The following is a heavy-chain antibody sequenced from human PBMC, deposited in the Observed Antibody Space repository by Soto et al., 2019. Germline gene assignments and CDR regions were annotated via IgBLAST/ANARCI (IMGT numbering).Heavy chain of an antibody. CDR2: IIPIFGTA. V-gene: IGHV1-69*13. CDR1: GGTLSSYA. J-gene: IGHJ4*02. D-gene: IGHD3-10*01. CDR3: ARGLNYYGSGYDY. Sequence: SLKVSCKASGGTLSSYAISWVRQAPGQGLEWMGGIIPIFGTANYAQKFQGRVTITADESTSTAYMELSSLRSEDTAVYYCARGLNYYGSGYDYWGQGTLVTVSS.